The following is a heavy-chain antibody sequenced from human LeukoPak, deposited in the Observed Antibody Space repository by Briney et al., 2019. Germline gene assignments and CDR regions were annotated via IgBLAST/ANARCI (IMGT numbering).Heavy chain of an antibody. D-gene: IGHD3-10*01. CDR3: ARGHDTYYYGSEGPVTGPDWFDP. J-gene: IGHJ5*02. CDR1: GYTFTGYY. V-gene: IGHV1-2*02. Sequence: ASVKVSCKASGYTFTGYYMHWVRQAPGQGLEWMGWINPNSGGTNYAQKFQGRVTMTRDTSISTAYMELSRLRSDDTAVYYCARGHDTYYYGSEGPVTGPDWFDPWGQGTLVTVSS. CDR2: INPNSGGT.